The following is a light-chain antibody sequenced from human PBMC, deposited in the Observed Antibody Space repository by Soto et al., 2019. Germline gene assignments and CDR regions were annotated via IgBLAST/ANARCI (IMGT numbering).Light chain of an antibody. J-gene: IGKJ1*01. V-gene: IGKV1-39*01. Sequence: DIQLTQSPSSLSASVGDRLTITCRSSQNINNFLNWYQQKPGKAPKLLIYGASSLQSGVPSKFSGSGSGTDFTLTISSLQPEDFATYYCQQSFNNPRTFGQGTKVDIK. CDR1: QNINNF. CDR2: GAS. CDR3: QQSFNNPRT.